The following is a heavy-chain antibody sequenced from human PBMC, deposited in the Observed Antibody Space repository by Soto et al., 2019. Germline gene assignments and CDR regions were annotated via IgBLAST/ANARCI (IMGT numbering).Heavy chain of an antibody. J-gene: IGHJ4*02. CDR2: ISGSGDST. V-gene: IGHV3-23*01. D-gene: IGHD6-19*01. CDR1: GFTFSSYA. CDR3: ARRSSGWYFDY. Sequence: EVQLLESGGGSVQPGGSLRLSCAASGFTFSSYAMNWVRQAPGKGLEWVSVISGSGDSTYYADSVKGRFTISRDNSKNTLYLQMNSLRAEDTAVYYCARRSSGWYFDYWGQGTLVTVSS.